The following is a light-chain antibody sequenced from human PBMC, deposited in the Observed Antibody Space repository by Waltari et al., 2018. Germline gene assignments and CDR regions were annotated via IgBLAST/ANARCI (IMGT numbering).Light chain of an antibody. V-gene: IGLV2-14*03. Sequence: HSALTQPSSVSGSPGQSITISCTGTSSAVGGYNYVSCYQQHPGKAPKLMIFDVSYRPSGISNRFSGSKSGNTASLTISGLQAEDEADYYCSSYISSDTLELFGGGTSLTVL. CDR3: SSYISSDTLEL. CDR2: DVS. CDR1: SSAVGGYNY. J-gene: IGLJ2*01.